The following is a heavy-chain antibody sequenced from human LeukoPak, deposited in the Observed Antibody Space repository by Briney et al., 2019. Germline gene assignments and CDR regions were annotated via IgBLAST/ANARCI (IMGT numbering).Heavy chain of an antibody. D-gene: IGHD6-13*01. CDR1: GGSISSYY. Sequence: PSETLSLTCTVSGGSISSYYWSWIRQPPGKGLEWIGYIYYSGSTNYNPSLKSRVTISVDTSKNQFSLKLSSVTAADTAVYYCARHGVAAAGTDYLDYWGQGTLVTVSS. V-gene: IGHV4-59*08. J-gene: IGHJ4*02. CDR2: IYYSGST. CDR3: ARHGVAAAGTDYLDY.